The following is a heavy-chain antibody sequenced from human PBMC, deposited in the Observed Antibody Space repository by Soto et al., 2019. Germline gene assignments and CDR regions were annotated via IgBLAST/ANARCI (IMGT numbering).Heavy chain of an antibody. CDR2: ISYDGSNK. V-gene: IGHV3-30*18. CDR1: GFTFSSYG. D-gene: IGHD3-10*01. J-gene: IGHJ3*02. Sequence: GGSVRLSCAASGFTFSSYGMHWVRQAPGKGLEWVAVISYDGSNKYYADSVKGRFTISRDNSKNTLYLQMNSLRAEDTAVYYCANVPYYGSGNDYAFDIWGQGTMVTVSS. CDR3: ANVPYYGSGNDYAFDI.